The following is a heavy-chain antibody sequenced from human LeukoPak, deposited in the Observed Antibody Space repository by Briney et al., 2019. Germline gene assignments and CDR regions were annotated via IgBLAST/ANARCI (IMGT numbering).Heavy chain of an antibody. CDR3: ATETIGRHYDY. CDR1: GFTFSSCG. J-gene: IGHJ4*02. CDR2: IGPTGTDR. Sequence: PGGSLRLSCAASGFTFSSCGFNWVRQAPGKGLEWVSSIGPTGTDRYYADSVRGRFTISTDNAKNSMYLQMDSLRDEDTAVYYCATETIGRHYDYWGQGTLLTVSS. D-gene: IGHD1-14*01. V-gene: IGHV3-21*01.